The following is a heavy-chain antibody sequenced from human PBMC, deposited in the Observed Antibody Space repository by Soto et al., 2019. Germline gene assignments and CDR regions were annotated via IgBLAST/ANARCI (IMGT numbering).Heavy chain of an antibody. CDR2: ISASGGLK. V-gene: IGHV3-23*01. Sequence: GGSLRLSCAAYGFTFTNYAMRWVRQTPGKGLEWVSGISASGGLKYYADSVRGRFTVSRDNSKNILYLQMDNLRDEDTALYYCAREVGAPSGWLDPWGQGTQVTVSS. D-gene: IGHD1-26*01. J-gene: IGHJ5*02. CDR1: GFTFTNYA. CDR3: AREVGAPSGWLDP.